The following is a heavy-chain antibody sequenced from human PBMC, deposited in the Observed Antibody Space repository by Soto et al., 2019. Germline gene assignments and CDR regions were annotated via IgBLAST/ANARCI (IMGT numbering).Heavy chain of an antibody. D-gene: IGHD3-22*01. Sequence: GGSLRLSCAASGFTFANYAMHWVRQAPGDGLEWVAVITYSGSNKFYADSVKGRFTVSRDNSKNTVSLQMNSLRVEDTAIYYCARDAYYDSSGLAFDSWGQGSLVTVSS. CDR3: ARDAYYDSSGLAFDS. J-gene: IGHJ4*02. CDR2: ITYSGSNK. V-gene: IGHV3-30-3*01. CDR1: GFTFANYA.